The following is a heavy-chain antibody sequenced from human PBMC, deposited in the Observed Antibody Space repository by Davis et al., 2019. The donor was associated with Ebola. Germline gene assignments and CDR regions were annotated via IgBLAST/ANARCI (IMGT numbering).Heavy chain of an antibody. D-gene: IGHD4-17*01. CDR2: IYYSGST. CDR3: ARGSPVTTDY. J-gene: IGHJ4*02. V-gene: IGHV4-59*08. CDR1: GGSISSHY. Sequence: PGGSLRLSCTVSGGSISSHYWSWIRQPPGKGLEWIGYIYYSGSTNYNPSLKSRVTISVDTSKNQFSLKLSSVTAADTAVYYCARGSPVTTDYWGQGTLVTVSS.